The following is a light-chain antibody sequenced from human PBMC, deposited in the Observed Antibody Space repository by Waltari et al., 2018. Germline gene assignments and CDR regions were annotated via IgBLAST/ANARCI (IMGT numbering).Light chain of an antibody. Sequence: QSALTQPASVSGSPGQSITISCTGTSSDVGSYKYVSWYQQHPGKTPKLMICEVSNRPSGVANRCSGSKSGNTASLTISGLQAEDEADYYCSSYADNYFYVFGTGTKVTVL. CDR1: SSDVGSYKY. CDR3: SSYADNYFYV. V-gene: IGLV2-14*01. J-gene: IGLJ1*01. CDR2: EVS.